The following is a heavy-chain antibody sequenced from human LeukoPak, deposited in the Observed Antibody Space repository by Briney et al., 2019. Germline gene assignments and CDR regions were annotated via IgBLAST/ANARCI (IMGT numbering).Heavy chain of an antibody. CDR3: AGGYYNVNYFDY. CDR2: ISYDGTNK. D-gene: IGHD3-10*01. Sequence: GGSLRLSCAASGFSFSDYVFHWVRQAPGKGLEWVTVISYDGTNKHYADSVKGRFTISRDNSKNTLYLQMNSLRAEDTAVYYCAGGYYNVNYFDYWGQGTLVTVSS. CDR1: GFSFSDYV. J-gene: IGHJ4*02. V-gene: IGHV3-30*04.